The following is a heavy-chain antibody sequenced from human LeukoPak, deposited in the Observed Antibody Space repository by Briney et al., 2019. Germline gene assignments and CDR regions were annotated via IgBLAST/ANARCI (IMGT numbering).Heavy chain of an antibody. Sequence: GGSLRLSCAASGFTFTRYWMHWVRQVPGKGLDWVSRINEDGSITTHADFVRGRFTISRDNARDTLYLQMNSLRSEDTAVYYCARQLGGIAGSWGQGTLVTVSS. D-gene: IGHD1-1*01. CDR3: ARQLGGIAGS. V-gene: IGHV3-74*01. CDR2: INEDGSIT. J-gene: IGHJ4*02. CDR1: GFTFTRYW.